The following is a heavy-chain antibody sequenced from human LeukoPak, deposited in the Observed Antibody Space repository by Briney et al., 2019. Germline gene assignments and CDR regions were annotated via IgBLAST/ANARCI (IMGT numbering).Heavy chain of an antibody. CDR1: GFTFSSSS. J-gene: IGHJ4*02. V-gene: IGHV3-48*04. CDR3: ARGRFHYDSSGYHFDY. D-gene: IGHD3-22*01. Sequence: GGSLRLSCAASGFTFSSSSMSCVRQPAGSGLGWVSYISSSSNTIYYADSEKGRFTISRDNAKNSLYLQMNSLRAEDTAVYYCARGRFHYDSSGYHFDYWGQGTLVTVSS. CDR2: ISSSSNTI.